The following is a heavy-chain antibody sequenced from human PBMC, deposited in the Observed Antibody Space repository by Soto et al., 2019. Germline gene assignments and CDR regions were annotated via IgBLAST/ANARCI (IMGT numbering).Heavy chain of an antibody. CDR3: AKDFSYCSSTSCLGGYFDY. V-gene: IGHV3-30*18. CDR1: GFTFSSYG. Sequence: QVQLVESGGGVVQPGRSLRLSCAASGFTFSSYGMHWVRQAPGKGLEWVAVISNDGSNKYYADAVKGRFTISRDNSKNTLYLQMNSLRAEDTAVYYCAKDFSYCSSTSCLGGYFDYWGQGTLVTVSS. D-gene: IGHD2-2*01. J-gene: IGHJ4*02. CDR2: ISNDGSNK.